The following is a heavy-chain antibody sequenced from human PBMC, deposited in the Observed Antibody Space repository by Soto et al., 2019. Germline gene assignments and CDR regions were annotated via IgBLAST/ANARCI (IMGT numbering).Heavy chain of an antibody. Sequence: QVQLQQWGAGLLKPSETLSLTCAVYGGSFSGYYWSWIRQPPGKGLEWIGEINHSGSTNYNPSLTSRVTISVDTSKNQFSLKLSSVTAADTAVYYCARGNGRPEGSGADYYGMDVWGQGTTVTVSS. V-gene: IGHV4-34*01. CDR2: INHSGST. CDR3: ARGNGRPEGSGADYYGMDV. CDR1: GGSFSGYY. J-gene: IGHJ6*02. D-gene: IGHD3-10*01.